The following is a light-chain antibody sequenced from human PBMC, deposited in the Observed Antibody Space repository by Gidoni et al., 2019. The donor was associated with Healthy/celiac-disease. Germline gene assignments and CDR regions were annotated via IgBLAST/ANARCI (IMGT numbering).Light chain of an antibody. Sequence: DIQMTQSPATLSASVGDRVTITCQASQGMSNDLTWYQQKPGKAPKLLIYDASTLATGVPSRFSGSGSGTEFTFTISSLQSEDIAIYYCQQYDNWPRTFGGGTKVEIK. J-gene: IGKJ4*01. CDR2: DAS. CDR3: QQYDNWPRT. CDR1: QGMSND. V-gene: IGKV1-33*01.